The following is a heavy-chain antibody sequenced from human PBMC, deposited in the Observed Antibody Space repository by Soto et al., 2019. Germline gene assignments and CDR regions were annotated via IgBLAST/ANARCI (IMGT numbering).Heavy chain of an antibody. CDR3: AKSKGVATPWFDY. V-gene: IGHV3-23*01. CDR2: ISGSGGST. Sequence: SLRLDCAAYGFTFSRDAMSLVRQAPGKGLEWVSAISGSGGSTYYADSVKGRFTISRDNSKNTLYLQMNSLRAEDTAVYYCAKSKGVATPWFDYWGQGTLVTVSS. CDR1: GFTFSRDA. J-gene: IGHJ4*02. D-gene: IGHD5-12*01.